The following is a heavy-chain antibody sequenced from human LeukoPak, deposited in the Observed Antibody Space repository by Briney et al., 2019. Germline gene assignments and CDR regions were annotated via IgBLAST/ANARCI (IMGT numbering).Heavy chain of an antibody. CDR1: GFTFSNGW. Sequence: GGSLRLSCVGSGFTFSNGWMNWARQAPGKGLEWVASINHNGNVNYYVDSVKGRFTISRDNAKNSLYLQMSNLRAEDTAVYFYARGGGLDVWGQGATVTVSS. V-gene: IGHV3-7*03. CDR3: ARGGGLDV. CDR2: INHNGNVN. D-gene: IGHD3-16*01. J-gene: IGHJ6*02.